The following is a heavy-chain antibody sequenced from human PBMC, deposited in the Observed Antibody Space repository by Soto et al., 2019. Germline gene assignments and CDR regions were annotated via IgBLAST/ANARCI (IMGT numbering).Heavy chain of an antibody. CDR1: GFTFSVSS. Sequence: GGSLRLSCASSGFTFSVSSMNWVRQAPGKGLEWVSSISGTSDYISYADSVKGRFTISRDNAENSLFLQMNNLRAEDTAVYFCARDTSYYGSGSYYYFDYWGQGA. V-gene: IGHV3-21*01. CDR3: ARDTSYYGSGSYYYFDY. CDR2: ISGTSDYI. D-gene: IGHD3-10*01. J-gene: IGHJ4*02.